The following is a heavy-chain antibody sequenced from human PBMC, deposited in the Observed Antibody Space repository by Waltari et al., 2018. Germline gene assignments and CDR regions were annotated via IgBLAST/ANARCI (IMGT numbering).Heavy chain of an antibody. CDR3: ASVLGAAPAKRVT. CDR2: INTNTGHP. V-gene: IGHV7-4-1*02. CDR1: GHPSNLYA. D-gene: IGHD3-16*01. J-gene: IGHJ4*02. Sequence: QVQLVQSGSELKKPGASVNIPCKASGHPSNLYAITWVRQAPGQGLEWRGLINTNTGHPSYAQGFTRRFVFAFDTSVNTAVQQINRQKADDTAMYYWASVLGAAPAKRVTWGQGTLVTVSS.